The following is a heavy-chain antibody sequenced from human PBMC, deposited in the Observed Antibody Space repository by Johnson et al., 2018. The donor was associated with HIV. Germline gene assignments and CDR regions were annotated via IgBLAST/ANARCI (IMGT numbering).Heavy chain of an antibody. CDR3: KGSGIAAAGDAFDI. V-gene: IGHV3-15*01. CDR2: IKSKTDGGTT. J-gene: IGHJ3*02. Sequence: VQLLESGGGLVKPGGSLRLSCAASGFIFNNAWMSWVRQAPGKGLEWVGRIKSKTDGGTTDYAAPVKGRFTISRDDSKNTLYLQMNSLKTEDTAVYYCKGSGIAAAGDAFDIWGQGTMVTVSS. CDR1: GFIFNNAW. D-gene: IGHD6-13*01.